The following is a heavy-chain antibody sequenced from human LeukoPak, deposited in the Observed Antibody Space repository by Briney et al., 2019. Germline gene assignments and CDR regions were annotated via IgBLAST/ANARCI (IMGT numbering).Heavy chain of an antibody. V-gene: IGHV4-4*07. D-gene: IGHD3-10*01. J-gene: IGHJ4*02. Sequence: SETLSLTCTVSGGSISSYYWSWIRQPAGKGLKWIGRVYTSGSTNYNPSLKSRVTMSVDTSKNQFSLKLSSVTAADTAVYYCAREVGYYGSGSYPFDYWGQGTLVTVSS. CDR1: GGSISSYY. CDR3: AREVGYYGSGSYPFDY. CDR2: VYTSGST.